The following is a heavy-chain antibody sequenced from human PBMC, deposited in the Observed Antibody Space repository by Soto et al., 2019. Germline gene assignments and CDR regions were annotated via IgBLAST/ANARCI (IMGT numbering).Heavy chain of an antibody. CDR3: TTDRDYGEYVYYYYYYMDV. D-gene: IGHD4-17*01. CDR2: IKSKTDGGTT. CDR1: GFTFSNAW. V-gene: IGHV3-15*01. J-gene: IGHJ6*03. Sequence: EVQLVESGGGLVKPGGSLRLSCAASGFTFSNAWMSWVRQAPGKGLEWVGRIKSKTDGGTTDYAAPVKGRFTISRDDSKNTLYLQMNSLKTGDTAVYYCTTDRDYGEYVYYYYYYMDVWGKGTTVTVSS.